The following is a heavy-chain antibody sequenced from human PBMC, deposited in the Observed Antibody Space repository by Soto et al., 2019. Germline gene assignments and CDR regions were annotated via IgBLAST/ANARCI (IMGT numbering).Heavy chain of an antibody. V-gene: IGHV3-23*01. Sequence: GGSLRLSCAASGFTFGSHAMSWVRQAPGKGLEWVSTISGSGGSTYYADSVKGRFTISRDNSRNTLYVRMNSLRVEDTAKYYCAKPSSAYTSFDYWGQGTLVTVSS. CDR2: ISGSGGST. J-gene: IGHJ4*02. CDR3: AKPSSAYTSFDY. CDR1: GFTFGSHA. D-gene: IGHD3-22*01.